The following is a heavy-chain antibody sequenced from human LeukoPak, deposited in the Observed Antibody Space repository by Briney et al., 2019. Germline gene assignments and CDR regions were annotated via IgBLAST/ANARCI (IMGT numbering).Heavy chain of an antibody. V-gene: IGHV1-18*01. CDR2: ISAYNGNT. Sequence: ASVKVSCTASGYTFTSYGISWVRQAPGQGLEWMGWISAYNGNTNYAQKLQGRVTITTVTSTSTAYMELRSLRSDDTAVYYCARGNWNDVGVDYWGQGTLVTVSS. J-gene: IGHJ4*02. CDR1: GYTFTSYG. CDR3: ARGNWNDVGVDY. D-gene: IGHD1-20*01.